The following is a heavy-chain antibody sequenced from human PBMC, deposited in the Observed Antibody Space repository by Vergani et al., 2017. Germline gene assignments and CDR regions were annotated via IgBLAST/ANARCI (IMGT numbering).Heavy chain of an antibody. CDR2: FDPEDGET. J-gene: IGHJ6*02. CDR3: ARGWDTMALGPRGMDV. Sequence: QVQLVQSGAEVKKPGASVKVSCKVSGYTLTELSMHWVRQAPGKGLEWMGGFDPEDGETIYAQKFQGRVTITADESTSTAYMELSSLRSEDTAVYYCARGWDTMALGPRGMDVWGQGTTVTVSS. D-gene: IGHD3-10*01. CDR1: GYTLTELS. V-gene: IGHV1-24*01.